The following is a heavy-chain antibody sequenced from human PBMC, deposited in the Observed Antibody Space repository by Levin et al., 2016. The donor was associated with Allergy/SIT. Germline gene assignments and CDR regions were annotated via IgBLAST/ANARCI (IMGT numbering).Heavy chain of an antibody. CDR2: TYYSGST. D-gene: IGHD1-26*01. V-gene: IGHV4-61*01. CDR1: GGSVSSGSYY. Sequence: SETLSLTCTVSGGSVSSGSYYWNWIRQPPGKGLEWIGYTYYSGSTNYNPSLKSRVTISVDTSKNQFSLKLSSVTAADTAVYYCARSEWELLDYWGQGTLVTVSS. J-gene: IGHJ4*02. CDR3: ARSEWELLDY.